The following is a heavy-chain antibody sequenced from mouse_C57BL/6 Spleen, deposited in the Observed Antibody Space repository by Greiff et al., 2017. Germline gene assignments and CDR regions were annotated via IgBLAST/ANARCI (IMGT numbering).Heavy chain of an antibody. CDR2: INPNNGGT. V-gene: IGHV1-22*01. Sequence: EVQVVESGPELVKPGASVKMSCKASGYTFTDYNMHWVKQSHGKSLEWIGYINPNNGGTSYNQKFKGKATLTVNKSSSTAYMELRSLTSEDSAVYYCARLEATYYSNFAWFAYWGQGTLVTVSA. CDR3: ARLEATYYSNFAWFAY. D-gene: IGHD2-5*01. CDR1: GYTFTDYN. J-gene: IGHJ3*01.